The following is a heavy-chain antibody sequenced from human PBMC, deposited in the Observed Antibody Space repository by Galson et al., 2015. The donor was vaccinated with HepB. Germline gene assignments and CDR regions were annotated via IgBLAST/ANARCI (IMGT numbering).Heavy chain of an antibody. CDR2: IRSKAYGGTT. J-gene: IGHJ6*02. CDR1: GFTFGDYA. V-gene: IGHV3-49*03. Sequence: SLRLSCAASGFTFGDYAMSWFRQAPGKGLEWVGFIRSKAYGGTTEYAASVKGRFTISRDDSKSIAYLQMNSLKTEDTAVYYCTRGGPAAVHYYYGMDVWGQGTPVTVSS. CDR3: TRGGPAAVHYYYGMDV. D-gene: IGHD6-13*01.